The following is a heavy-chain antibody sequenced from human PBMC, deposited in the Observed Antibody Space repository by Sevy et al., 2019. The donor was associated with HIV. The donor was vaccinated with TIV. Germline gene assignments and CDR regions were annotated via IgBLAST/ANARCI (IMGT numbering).Heavy chain of an antibody. D-gene: IGHD3-3*01. CDR2: IYYSGST. V-gene: IGHV4-39*01. J-gene: IGHJ5*02. CDR3: ARHDGDYDFWSGPNWFDP. CDR1: GGSISSSSYY. Sequence: SENLSLTCTVSGGSISSSSYYWGWIRQPPGKGLEWIGSIYYSGSTYYNPSLKSRVTISVDTSKNQFSLKLSSVTAADTAVYYCARHDGDYDFWSGPNWFDPWGQGTLVTVSS.